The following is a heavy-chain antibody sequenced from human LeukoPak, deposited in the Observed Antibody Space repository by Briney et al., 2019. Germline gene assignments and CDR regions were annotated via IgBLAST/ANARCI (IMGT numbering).Heavy chain of an antibody. D-gene: IGHD5-12*01. J-gene: IGHJ4*02. CDR3: ARPGYSGYVNFDY. V-gene: IGHV3-48*03. CDR2: ISSSGSTI. Sequence: GGSLRLSCAASGFTFSSYEMNWVRQAPGKGLEWVSYISSSGSTIYYADSVKGRFTISRDNAKNSLYLQMNSLRAEDTAVYYCARPGYSGYVNFDYWGQGTLVTVSS. CDR1: GFTFSSYE.